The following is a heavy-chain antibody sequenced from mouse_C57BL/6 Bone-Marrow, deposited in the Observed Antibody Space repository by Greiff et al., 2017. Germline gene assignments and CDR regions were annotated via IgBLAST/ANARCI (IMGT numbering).Heavy chain of an antibody. CDR3: SRGHGSSGCFAF. J-gene: IGHJ3*01. CDR2: FHPKSGDY. D-gene: IGHD2-2*01. V-gene: IGHV1-47*01. CDR1: GFTFTTYP. Sequence: VQLQQSGAELVKPGASVKMSCKASGFTFTTYPIEWMKQNHGKSLEWIGHFHPKSGDYKYNDEVKGKDTLTVYKASSTVFLELSRLTSDDSAVYYCSRGHGSSGCFAFCGRGPLITVTA.